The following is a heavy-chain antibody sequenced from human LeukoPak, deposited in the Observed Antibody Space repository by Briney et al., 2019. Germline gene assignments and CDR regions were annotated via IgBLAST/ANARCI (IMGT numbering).Heavy chain of an antibody. CDR1: GGSFSGYY. CDR2: INHSGST. J-gene: IGHJ4*02. D-gene: IGHD3-22*01. CDR3: ARAGTYYYDSMADY. Sequence: SETLSLTCAAYGGSFSGYYWSWIRQPPGKGLEWIGEINHSGSTNYNPSLKSRVTISVDTSKNQFSLKLSSVTAADTAVYYCARAGTYYYDSMADYWGQGTLVTVSS. V-gene: IGHV4-34*01.